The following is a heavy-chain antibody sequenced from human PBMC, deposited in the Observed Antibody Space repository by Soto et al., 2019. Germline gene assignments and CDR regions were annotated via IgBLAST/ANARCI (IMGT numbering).Heavy chain of an antibody. D-gene: IGHD3-10*01. CDR1: GGTFSSYA. V-gene: IGHV1-69*13. CDR3: ARYLHYYGSGSYDY. CDR2: IIPIFGTA. J-gene: IGHJ4*02. Sequence: SVKVSCKASGGTFSSYAISWVRQAPGQGLEWMGGIIPIFGTANYAQKFQGRVTITADESTSTAYMELSSLRSEDTAVYYCARYLHYYGSGSYDYWGQGTLVTVSS.